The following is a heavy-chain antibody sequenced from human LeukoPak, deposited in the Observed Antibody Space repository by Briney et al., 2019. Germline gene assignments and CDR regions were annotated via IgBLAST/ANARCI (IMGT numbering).Heavy chain of an antibody. V-gene: IGHV4-31*03. CDR2: IYYSGST. CDR3: ARDVRVATTQYFDH. Sequence: SETLSLTCTVSGGSISSGGYYWSWIRQHPGKGLEWIGYIYYSGSTYYNPSLKSRVTISVDTSKNQFSLKLSSVTAADTAVYYCARDVRVATTQYFDHWGQGTLVTVSS. J-gene: IGHJ4*02. D-gene: IGHD5-12*01. CDR1: GGSISSGGYY.